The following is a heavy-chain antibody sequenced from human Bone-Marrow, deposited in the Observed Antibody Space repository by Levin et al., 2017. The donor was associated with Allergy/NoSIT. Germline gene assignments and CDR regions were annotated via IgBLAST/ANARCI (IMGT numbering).Heavy chain of an antibody. D-gene: IGHD6-13*01. Sequence: GESLKISCDASGFTFSSYGIIWVRQAPGQGLEWVVYIGGDNYTKYYADSVKGRFTNSRDNVKKSSYLQMNSLRGEDAAVDECAREGSWSSTWLGDYWFDYWGQGTLVTVSS. CDR1: GFTFSSYG. CDR2: IGGDNYTK. CDR3: AREGSWSSTWLGDYWFDY. J-gene: IGHJ5*01. V-gene: IGHV3-48*01.